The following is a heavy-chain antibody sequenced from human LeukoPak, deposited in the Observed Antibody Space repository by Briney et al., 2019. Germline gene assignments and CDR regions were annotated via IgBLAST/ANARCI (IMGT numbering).Heavy chain of an antibody. CDR1: GLTFSIYG. J-gene: IGHJ4*02. D-gene: IGHD2-2*02. Sequence: GGSLRLSRAASGLTFSIYGMHWVRQAPGKGLGWVAFIRYDGSNKYYADSVKGRFTISRDNSKNTLYLQMNSLRAEDTAVYYCAKDTVPAAIRNFDYWGQGTLVTVSS. V-gene: IGHV3-30*02. CDR3: AKDTVPAAIRNFDY. CDR2: IRYDGSNK.